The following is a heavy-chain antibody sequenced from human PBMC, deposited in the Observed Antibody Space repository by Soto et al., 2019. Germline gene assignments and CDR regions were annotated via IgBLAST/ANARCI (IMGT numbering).Heavy chain of an antibody. Sequence: SLTCTVSGGSISSYYWSWIRQPPGKGLEWIGYIYYSGSTNYNPSLKSRVTISVDTSKNQFSLKLSSVTAADTAVYYCARFTTTVSFDYWGQGTLVTVSS. CDR1: GGSISSYY. CDR3: ARFTTTVSFDY. V-gene: IGHV4-59*01. CDR2: IYYSGST. D-gene: IGHD4-17*01. J-gene: IGHJ4*02.